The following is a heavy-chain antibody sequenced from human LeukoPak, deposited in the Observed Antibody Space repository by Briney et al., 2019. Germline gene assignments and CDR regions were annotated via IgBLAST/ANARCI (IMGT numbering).Heavy chain of an antibody. D-gene: IGHD3-3*01. CDR2: IYYSGST. V-gene: IGHV4-59*01. CDR3: ARELSGTHFDY. J-gene: IGHJ4*02. CDR1: GGSLSSYY. Sequence: SETLSLTCTVSGGSLSSYYWSWIRQPPGKGLEWIGYIYYSGSTNYNPSLKSRVTISVDTSKNQFSLKLSSVTAADTAVYYCARELSGTHFDYWGQGTLVTVSS.